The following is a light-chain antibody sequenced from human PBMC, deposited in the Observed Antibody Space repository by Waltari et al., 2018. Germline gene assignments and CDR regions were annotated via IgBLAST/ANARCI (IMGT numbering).Light chain of an antibody. CDR2: GAS. CDR1: QSLTKRY. J-gene: IGKJ2*01. V-gene: IGKV3-20*01. CDR3: QQYGSSVLYT. Sequence: VLTQSPGTLSLSPGERATLSCRASQSLTKRYLAWYQQKHGQAPRLLIYGASSRAAGIPDRFSGSGSGTDFSLTISRLEPEDSAVYYCQQYGSSVLYTFGQGTKLEIK.